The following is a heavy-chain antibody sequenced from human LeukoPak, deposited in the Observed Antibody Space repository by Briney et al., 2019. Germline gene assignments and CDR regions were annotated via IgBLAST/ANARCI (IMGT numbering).Heavy chain of an antibody. D-gene: IGHD6-19*01. V-gene: IGHV4-59*01. J-gene: IGHJ4*02. CDR3: ARLQWLVQDFDY. Sequence: PSETLSLTCTVSGGSISSYYWSWIRQPPGKGLEWIGYIYYSGSTNYNPSLKSRVTISVDTSKNQFSLKLSSVTAADTAVYYCARLQWLVQDFDYWGQGTLVTVSS. CDR2: IYYSGST. CDR1: GGSISSYY.